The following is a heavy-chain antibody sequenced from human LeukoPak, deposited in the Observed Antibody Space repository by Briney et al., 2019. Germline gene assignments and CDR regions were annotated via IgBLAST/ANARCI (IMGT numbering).Heavy chain of an antibody. V-gene: IGHV4-31*03. CDR1: GGSISSGGYY. Sequence: SETLSLTCTVSGGSISSGGYYWSWIRQHPGEGLEWIGYIYYSGSTYYNPSLKSRVTISVDTSKNQFSLKLSSVPAADTAVYYCARSTRQWLGPYNWFDPWGQGTLVTVSS. D-gene: IGHD6-19*01. J-gene: IGHJ5*02. CDR2: IYYSGST. CDR3: ARSTRQWLGPYNWFDP.